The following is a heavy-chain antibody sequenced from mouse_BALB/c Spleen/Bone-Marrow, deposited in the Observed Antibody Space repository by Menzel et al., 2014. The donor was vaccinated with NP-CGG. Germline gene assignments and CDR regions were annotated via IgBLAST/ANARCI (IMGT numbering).Heavy chain of an antibody. CDR1: GYTFTDYN. CDR2: IYPYSGNT. Sequence: VQLQQSGPELVKPGASVKISCRASGYTFTDYNMRWVKQSHGESLEWIGYIYPYSGNTAYNQRFKNKATLTVDNSSSTAHMELRSLTSEDSAVYYCARFDDDYWGFAHWGQGTLVAVSA. V-gene: IGHV1S29*02. CDR3: ARFDDDYWGFAH. J-gene: IGHJ3*01. D-gene: IGHD2-3*01.